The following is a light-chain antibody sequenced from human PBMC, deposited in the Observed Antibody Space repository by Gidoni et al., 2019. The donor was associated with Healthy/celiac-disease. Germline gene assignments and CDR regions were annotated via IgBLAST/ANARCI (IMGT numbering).Light chain of an antibody. CDR1: QSISSW. CDR2: KAS. CDR3: QHYNSYAYT. J-gene: IGKJ2*01. V-gene: IGKV1-5*03. Sequence: DIQMTQSPSTLSASVGDRVTITCRASQSISSWLAWYQQKPGKALKLLIYKASSLESGVPSRFSGSGSGTECSLTISSLQPDDFAAYYCQHYNSYAYTFGQGTKLEIK.